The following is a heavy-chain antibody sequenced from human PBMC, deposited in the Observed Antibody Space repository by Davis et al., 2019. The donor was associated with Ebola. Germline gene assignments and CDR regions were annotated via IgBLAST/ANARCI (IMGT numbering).Heavy chain of an antibody. D-gene: IGHD3-10*01. CDR3: ARDTYYYGSGSYMYGMDV. J-gene: IGHJ6*04. Sequence: GESLKISCAASGFTFSSYAMSWVRQAPGKGLEWVSAISGSGGSTYYADSVKGRFTISRDNSKNTQYLQMNSLRAEDTAVYYCARDTYYYGSGSYMYGMDVWGKGTSVTVSS. CDR2: ISGSGGST. V-gene: IGHV3-23*01. CDR1: GFTFSSYA.